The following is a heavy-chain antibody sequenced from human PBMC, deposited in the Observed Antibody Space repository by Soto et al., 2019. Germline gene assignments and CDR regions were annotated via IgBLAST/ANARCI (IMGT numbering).Heavy chain of an antibody. D-gene: IGHD1-1*01. CDR3: ARHYPIGNNWNYFDY. V-gene: IGHV4-59*08. CDR1: DGSISSYY. Sequence: TSETLSLTCTVSDGSISSYYWGWIRQPPGKRLEWIGYIFYTRSTTYNPSIKSRVTISVDTSKNHFSLKLSSVTAADTAVYYCARHYPIGNNWNYFDYWGQGTPVTVSS. J-gene: IGHJ4*02. CDR2: IFYTRST.